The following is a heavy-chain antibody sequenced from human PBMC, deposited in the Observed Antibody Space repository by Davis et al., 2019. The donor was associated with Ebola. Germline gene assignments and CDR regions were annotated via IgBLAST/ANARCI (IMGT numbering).Heavy chain of an antibody. V-gene: IGHV4-59*01. CDR1: GASFSRYY. CDR3: ARVDFVYGDYIDH. Sequence: SETLSLTCTVSGASFSRYYWSWIRQPPGKGLEWLGNTFYSGNTNYNPSLKSRLTISLDTSKDLFSLTLSSVTAADTAMYYCARVDFVYGDYIDHWGQGTFVTVSS. CDR2: TFYSGNT. J-gene: IGHJ4*02. D-gene: IGHD4-17*01.